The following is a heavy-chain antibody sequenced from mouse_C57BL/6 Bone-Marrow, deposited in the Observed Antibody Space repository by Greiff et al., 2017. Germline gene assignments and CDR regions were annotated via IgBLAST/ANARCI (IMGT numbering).Heavy chain of an antibody. CDR2: IDPSDSYT. V-gene: IGHV1-59*01. Sequence: QVQLQQPGAELVRPGTSVKLSCKASGYTFTSYWMHWVKQRPGQGLEWIGVIDPSDSYTNYNQKFKGKATLTVDTSSSTAYMQLSSLTSEDSAVYYCARRDDGYLAWFAYWGQGTLVTVSA. J-gene: IGHJ3*01. CDR3: ARRDDGYLAWFAY. D-gene: IGHD2-3*01. CDR1: GYTFTSYW.